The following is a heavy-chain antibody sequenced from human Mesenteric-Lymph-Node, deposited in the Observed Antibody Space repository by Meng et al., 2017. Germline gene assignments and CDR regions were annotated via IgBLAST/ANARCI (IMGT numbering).Heavy chain of an antibody. J-gene: IGHJ4*02. D-gene: IGHD3-22*01. CDR1: GFTFSSYS. Sequence: GESLKISCAASGFTFSSYSMNWVRQAPGKGLEWVSSISSSSSYIYYADSVKGRFTISRDNSKNTLYLQMNSLRAEDTAVYYCARDNYYDRGNYFDYWGQGTLVTVSS. CDR3: ARDNYYDRGNYFDY. CDR2: ISSSSSYI. V-gene: IGHV3-21*01.